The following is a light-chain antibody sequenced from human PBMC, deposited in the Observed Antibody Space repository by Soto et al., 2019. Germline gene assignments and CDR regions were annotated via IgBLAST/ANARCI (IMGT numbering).Light chain of an antibody. CDR2: WAF. CDR3: QQYYTTPLT. Sequence: DIVMTQSPDSLAVSLGERATINCRSSQSVLYSSNNKNYLAWYQQKPGQPPKLLIYWAFTRESGVPDRFSGSGSGTDFTLTISSLQAEDVAVYYCQQYYTTPLTFGGGTKV. V-gene: IGKV4-1*01. CDR1: QSVLYSSNNKNY. J-gene: IGKJ4*01.